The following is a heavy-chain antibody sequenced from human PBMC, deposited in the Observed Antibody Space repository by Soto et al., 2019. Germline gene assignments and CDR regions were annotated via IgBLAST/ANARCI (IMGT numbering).Heavy chain of an antibody. CDR3: ARVRLNCNYRPYYGMDV. CDR1: GFTFSSYG. V-gene: IGHV3-33*01. CDR2: IWYDGSNK. D-gene: IGHD1-7*01. J-gene: IGHJ6*02. Sequence: QVQLVESGGGVVQPGRSLRLSCAASGFTFSSYGMHWVRQAPGKGLEWVAVIWYDGSNKYYADSVKGRFTISRDNSKNTLYLQMNSLRAEDTAVYYCARVRLNCNYRPYYGMDVWGQGTTVTVSS.